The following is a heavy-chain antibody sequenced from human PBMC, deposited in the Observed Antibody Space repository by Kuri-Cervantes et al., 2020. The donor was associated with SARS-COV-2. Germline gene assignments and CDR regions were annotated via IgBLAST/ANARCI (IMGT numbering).Heavy chain of an antibody. V-gene: IGHV4-39*07. CDR2: IYYSGST. Sequence: GSLRLSCTVSGGSISSSSYYRGWFRQPPGKGLEWIGSIYYSGSTYYNPSLKSRVTISVDTSKNQFSLELSSVTAADTAVYYCARVDVWFGELLDDAFDIWGQGTMVTVSS. D-gene: IGHD3-10*01. CDR1: GGSISSSSYY. J-gene: IGHJ3*02. CDR3: ARVDVWFGELLDDAFDI.